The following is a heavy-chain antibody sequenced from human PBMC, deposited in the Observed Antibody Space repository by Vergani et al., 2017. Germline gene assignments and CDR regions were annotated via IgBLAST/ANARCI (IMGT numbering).Heavy chain of an antibody. CDR2: INHSGGT. CDR3: ARQTEGDHYYYYLDA. Sequence: QVQLRQWGAGLVKPSETLSLTCGIYGDSLRGHYWSWIRQSPGKGLEWIGQINHSGGTNYNPSLKSRVTMSIDTSKNVFSLRMTSVTAADTAVYYCARQTEGDHYYYYLDAWAKGAAVTVSS. CDR1: GDSLRGHY. J-gene: IGHJ6*03. D-gene: IGHD1-26*01. V-gene: IGHV4-34*02.